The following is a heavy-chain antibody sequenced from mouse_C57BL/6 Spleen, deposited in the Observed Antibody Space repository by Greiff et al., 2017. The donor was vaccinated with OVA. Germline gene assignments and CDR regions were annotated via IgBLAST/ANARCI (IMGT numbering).Heavy chain of an antibody. D-gene: IGHD2-5*01. CDR2: IDPSDSYT. CDR3: ARGSNYGGGFAY. J-gene: IGHJ3*01. V-gene: IGHV1-59*01. Sequence: QVQLQQSGAELVRPGTSVKLSCKASGYTFTSYWMHWVKQRPGQGLEWIGVIDPSDSYTNYNQKFKGKATLTVDTSSSTAYMQLSSLTSEDSAVYYCARGSNYGGGFAYWGQGTLVTVSA. CDR1: GYTFTSYW.